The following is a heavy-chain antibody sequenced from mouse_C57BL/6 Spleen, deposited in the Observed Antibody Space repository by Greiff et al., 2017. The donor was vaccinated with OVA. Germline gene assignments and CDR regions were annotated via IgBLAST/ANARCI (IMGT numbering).Heavy chain of an antibody. V-gene: IGHV5-4*01. CDR1: GFTFSSYA. CDR2: ISDGGSYT. Sequence: EVQLVESGGGLVKPGGSLKLSCAASGFTFSSYAMSWVRQTPEKRLEWVATISDGGSYTYYPDNVKGRFTISRDNAKNNLYLQMSHLKSEDTAMYYCARDPGPYYSNYFDYWGQGTTLTVSS. J-gene: IGHJ2*01. D-gene: IGHD2-5*01. CDR3: ARDPGPYYSNYFDY.